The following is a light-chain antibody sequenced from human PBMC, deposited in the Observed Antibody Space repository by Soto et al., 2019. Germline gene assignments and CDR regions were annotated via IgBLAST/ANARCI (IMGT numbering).Light chain of an antibody. V-gene: IGKV3-11*01. CDR2: DAS. J-gene: IGKJ5*01. CDR3: QQRSNWPSIT. CDR1: QSVSSY. Sequence: VFLRQPKATLSFSPGERATLSCRASQSVSSYLAWYQQKPGQAPRLLIYDASTRATGIPARFSGSGSGTDFTLTISSLEPEDFAAYHYQQRSNWPSITFGLGTRLEI.